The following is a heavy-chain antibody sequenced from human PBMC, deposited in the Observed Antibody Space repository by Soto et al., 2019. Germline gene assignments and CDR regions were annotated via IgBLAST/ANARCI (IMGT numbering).Heavy chain of an antibody. CDR1: GGTFSSYR. J-gene: IGHJ4*02. V-gene: IGHV1-69*13. Sequence: GASVKVSCKASGGTFSSYRINWVRQAPGQGLEWVGGIVPIYRTAGYAQKFQGRVTITADESARTAYLEVRSLKSQDTAVYYCARDSGAKLSSSWGQGTLVTVSS. CDR3: ARDSGAKLSSS. D-gene: IGHD6-13*01. CDR2: IVPIYRTA.